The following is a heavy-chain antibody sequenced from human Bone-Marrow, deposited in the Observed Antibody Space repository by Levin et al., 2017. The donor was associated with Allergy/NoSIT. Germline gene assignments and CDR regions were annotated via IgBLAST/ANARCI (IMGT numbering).Heavy chain of an antibody. CDR3: AREKGIPGWWYFDL. CDR2: IDTAGGT. V-gene: IGHV3-13*01. J-gene: IGHJ2*01. CDR1: GFTFSSHD. Sequence: GGSLRLSCAASGFTFSSHDMHWVRQATGKGLEWVSAIDTAGGTSYVGSVKGRFTISRENAENSLYLQMNSLRAGDTAVYYCAREKGIPGWWYFDLWGRGTLVTVSS. D-gene: IGHD2-15*01.